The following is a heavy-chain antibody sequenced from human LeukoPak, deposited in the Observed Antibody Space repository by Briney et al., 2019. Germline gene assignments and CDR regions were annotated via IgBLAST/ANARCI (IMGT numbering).Heavy chain of an antibody. CDR2: IIPIFGTA. CDR3: ASGDYYDSSDFDY. J-gene: IGHJ4*02. V-gene: IGHV1-69*05. CDR1: GGTFSSYA. D-gene: IGHD3-22*01. Sequence: SVKVSCKASGGTFSSYAISWVRQAPGQGLEWMGRIIPIFGTANYAQKFQGRVTITTDESTSTAYMELSSLRFEDTAVYYCASGDYYDSSDFDYWGQGTLVTVSS.